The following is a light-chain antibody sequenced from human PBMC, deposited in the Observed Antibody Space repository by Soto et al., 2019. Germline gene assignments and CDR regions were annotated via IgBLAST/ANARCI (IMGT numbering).Light chain of an antibody. J-gene: IGKJ3*01. Sequence: DIQMTQSPSSLSASVGDRVTITCQASQDISNYLNWYQQKPGKAPKLLIYDASNLETGVPSRFSGSGSGTDFTFTISSLQPEDFAVYYCQQRSNWPRFTFGPGPKVDIK. CDR3: QQRSNWPRFT. CDR2: DAS. CDR1: QDISNY. V-gene: IGKV1-33*01.